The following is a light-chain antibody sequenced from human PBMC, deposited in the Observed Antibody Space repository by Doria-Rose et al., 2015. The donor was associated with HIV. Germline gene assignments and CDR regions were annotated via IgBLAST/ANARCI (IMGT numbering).Light chain of an antibody. Sequence: TQSPESLGVSLGERATLNCKSNQSLLYTSKNYLAWYQQKPGQPPKLLIYWQSTRQSGVSARFSGSGSGTDFTLTISSLEAEDVAVYYCQQYYDTPSFGPGTTVDIK. CDR3: QQYYDTPS. CDR2: WQS. V-gene: IGKV4-1*01. J-gene: IGKJ3*01. CDR1: QSLLYTSKNY.